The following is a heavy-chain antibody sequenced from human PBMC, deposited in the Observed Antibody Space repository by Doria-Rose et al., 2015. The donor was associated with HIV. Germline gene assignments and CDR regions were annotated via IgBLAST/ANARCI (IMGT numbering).Heavy chain of an antibody. CDR3: ARSLGNYLEYFQY. D-gene: IGHD3-3*01. CDR1: GDSISSSSYF. Sequence: QVQLQESGPGLVKPSETLSLTCNVSGDSISSSSYFWGWIRQPPEKGLEWIGSIYYSGNTYYNPSLKSRITISVDTSKNQFSLRLTSVTAADTAVYYCARSLGNYLEYFQYWGQGTLVTVSS. V-gene: IGHV4-39*07. J-gene: IGHJ1*01. CDR2: IYYSGNT.